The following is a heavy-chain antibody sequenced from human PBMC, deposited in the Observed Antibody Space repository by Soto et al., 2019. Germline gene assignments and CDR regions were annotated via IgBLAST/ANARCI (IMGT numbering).Heavy chain of an antibody. Sequence: QVQLQESGPGLVKPSQTLSLTCTVSGGSISSGGYYWSWIRQHPGKGLEWIGYIYYSGSTYYNPSRKGRVTIYVDPSKNQVSLKLSSVTAADTAVYYCARGDDSSGLGRKHWGQGTLVTVSS. D-gene: IGHD3-22*01. V-gene: IGHV4-31*03. CDR3: ARGDDSSGLGRKH. CDR2: IYYSGST. CDR1: GGSISSGGYY. J-gene: IGHJ4*02.